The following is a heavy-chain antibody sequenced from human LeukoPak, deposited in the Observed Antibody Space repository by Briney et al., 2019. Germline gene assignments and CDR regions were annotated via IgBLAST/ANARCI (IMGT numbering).Heavy chain of an antibody. V-gene: IGHV4-39*07. CDR2: IYYSGST. D-gene: IGHD3-22*01. CDR3: ARVDYDSYFDY. J-gene: IGHJ4*02. CDR1: GGSISSSNYY. Sequence: SETLSLTCTVSGGSISSSNYYWGWIRQPPVKGLEWIGSIYYSGSTYYNPSLKSRVTISVDTSKNQFSLKLSSVTAADTAVYYCARVDYDSYFDYWGQGTLVTVSS.